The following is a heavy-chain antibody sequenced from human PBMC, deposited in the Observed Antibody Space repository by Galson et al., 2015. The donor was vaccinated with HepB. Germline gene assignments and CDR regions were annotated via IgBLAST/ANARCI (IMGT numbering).Heavy chain of an antibody. CDR1: GFTFDDYT. CDR2: TSWDGGST. CDR3: AKDRAVAAPENYYYYGMDV. V-gene: IGHV3-43*01. D-gene: IGHD6-19*01. Sequence: SLRLSCAASGFTFDDYTMHWVRQAPGKGLEWVSLTSWDGGSTYYADSVKGRFTISRDNSKNSLYLQMNSLRTEDTALYYCAKDRAVAAPENYYYYGMDVWGQGTTVTVSS. J-gene: IGHJ6*02.